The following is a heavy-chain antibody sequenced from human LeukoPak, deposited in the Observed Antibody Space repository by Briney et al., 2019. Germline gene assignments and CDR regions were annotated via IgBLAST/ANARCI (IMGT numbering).Heavy chain of an antibody. CDR2: ISGSGGST. Sequence: RGSLRLSCAASGFTFSSYAMSWVRQAPGKGLEWVSAISGSGGSTYYADSVKGRFTISRDNSKNTLYLQMNSLRAEDTAVYYCAKDYVVVPAIWGPRRRGPCDYWGQGTLVTVSS. V-gene: IGHV3-23*01. J-gene: IGHJ4*02. CDR3: AKDYVVVPAIWGPRRRGPCDY. D-gene: IGHD2-2*01. CDR1: GFTFSSYA.